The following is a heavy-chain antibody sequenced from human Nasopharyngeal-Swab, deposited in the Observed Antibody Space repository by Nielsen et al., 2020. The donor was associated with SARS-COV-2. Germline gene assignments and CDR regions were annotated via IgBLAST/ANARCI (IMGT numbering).Heavy chain of an antibody. D-gene: IGHD3-10*01. CDR2: VDPSDSYT. V-gene: IGHV5-10-1*01. CDR1: GYSFPNYW. CDR3: ARQYQNYFGSGDYHGAFDI. Sequence: GESLKISCEGSGYSFPNYWISWVRQVPGKGLEGMGEVDPSDSYTDYSPSLRGHVTISVDRSISTAYLHWSSLKASDTAMYYCARQYQNYFGSGDYHGAFDIWGQGTMVTVSS. J-gene: IGHJ3*02.